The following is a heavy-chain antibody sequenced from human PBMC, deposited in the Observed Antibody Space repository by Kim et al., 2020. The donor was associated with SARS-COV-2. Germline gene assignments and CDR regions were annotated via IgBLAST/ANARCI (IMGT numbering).Heavy chain of an antibody. V-gene: IGHV4-59*13. CDR2: IYYSGST. Sequence: SETLSLTCTVSGGSISSYYWSWIRQPPGKGLEWIGYIYYSGSTNYNPSLKSRVTISVDTSKNQFSLKLSSVPAADTAVYYCARGAPYSTFYYYYGMDVWGQGTTVTVSS. CDR1: GGSISSYY. CDR3: ARGAPYSTFYYYYGMDV. J-gene: IGHJ6*02. D-gene: IGHD4-4*01.